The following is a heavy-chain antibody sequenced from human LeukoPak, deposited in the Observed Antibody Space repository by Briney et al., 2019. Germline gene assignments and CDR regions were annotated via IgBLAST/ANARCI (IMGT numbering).Heavy chain of an antibody. CDR2: ISSGGGT. CDR3: ARGRPTYYFDY. Sequence: GGSLRLSCAASGLTVSSYSMNWVRQAPGKGLEWVSGISSGGGTYYADPVKGRFTISRDNSKNTLYLQVNSLRTDDTAVYYCARGRPTYYFDYWGQGTLVTISS. CDR1: GLTVSSYS. J-gene: IGHJ4*02. V-gene: IGHV3-53*01.